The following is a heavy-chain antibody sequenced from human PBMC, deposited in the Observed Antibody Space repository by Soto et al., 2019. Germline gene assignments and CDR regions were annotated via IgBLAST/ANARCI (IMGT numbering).Heavy chain of an antibody. Sequence: QVQLQESGPGLVKPSETLSLTCTVSGGSISSYYWSWIRQPPGKGLEWIGYIYYSGSTNYNPSLKSRVTISVDTSKNQFSLKLSSVTAADTAVYYCARHRLGSGGSCYDYWGQGTLVTVSS. CDR3: ARHRLGSGGSCYDY. V-gene: IGHV4-59*08. J-gene: IGHJ4*02. CDR1: GGSISSYY. CDR2: IYYSGST. D-gene: IGHD2-15*01.